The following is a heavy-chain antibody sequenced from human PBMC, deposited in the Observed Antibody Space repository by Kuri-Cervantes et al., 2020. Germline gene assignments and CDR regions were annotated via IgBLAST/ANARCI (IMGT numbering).Heavy chain of an antibody. V-gene: IGHV4-59*01. D-gene: IGHD1-26*01. J-gene: IGHJ6*02. CDR2: IYHSGST. CDR3: AKYSGSYDYYYGMDV. CDR1: GGSFSGYY. Sequence: SETLSLTCAVYGGSFSGYYWSWIRQPPGKGLEWIGYIYHSGSTNYNPSLKSRVTISVDTSKNQFSLKLSSVTAADTAVYYCAKYSGSYDYYYGMDVWGQGTTVTVSS.